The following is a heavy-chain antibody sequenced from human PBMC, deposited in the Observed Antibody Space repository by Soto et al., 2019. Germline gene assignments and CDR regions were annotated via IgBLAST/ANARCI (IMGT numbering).Heavy chain of an antibody. CDR3: AREGVVAASD. J-gene: IGHJ4*02. D-gene: IGHD2-15*01. V-gene: IGHV3-66*01. CDR2: IYSGGST. Sequence: EVQLVESGGGLVKPGGSLRLSCAASGFTVSSNYMSWVRQAPGKGLEWVSVIYSGGSTNYADSVKGRFTISRDNSKNTLYLQMNGLRAEHTAVYYCAREGVVAASDWGKGTLVTVSS. CDR1: GFTVSSNY.